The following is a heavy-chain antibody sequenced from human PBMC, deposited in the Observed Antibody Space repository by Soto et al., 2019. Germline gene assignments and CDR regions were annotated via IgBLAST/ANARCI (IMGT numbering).Heavy chain of an antibody. CDR1: GGTFSSYT. V-gene: IGHV1-69*02. J-gene: IGHJ4*02. CDR2: IIPILGIA. D-gene: IGHD3-3*01. Sequence: VASVKVSCKASGGTFSSYTISWVRQAPGQGLEWMGRIIPILGIANYAQKFQGRVTITADKSTSTAYMELSSLRSEDTAVYYCAARSYYHFWSGYYFFDYWGQGTQVTVSS. CDR3: AARSYYHFWSGYYFFDY.